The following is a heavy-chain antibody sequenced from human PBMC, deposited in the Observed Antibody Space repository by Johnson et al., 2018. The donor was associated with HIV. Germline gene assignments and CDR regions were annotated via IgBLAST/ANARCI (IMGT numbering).Heavy chain of an antibody. CDR3: ARDWDSSVAFDI. CDR1: GFTFSNYG. CDR2: IWFDGSNK. D-gene: IGHD1-26*01. Sequence: QVQLVESGGGVVQPGRSLRLSCAASGFTFSNYGMHWARQAPGKGLEWVAVIWFDGSNKYYADSVKGPFTISRDNSKNTLYLQLNTLRAADTAVYYCARDWDSSVAFDIWGQGTMVTVSS. J-gene: IGHJ3*02. V-gene: IGHV3-33*01.